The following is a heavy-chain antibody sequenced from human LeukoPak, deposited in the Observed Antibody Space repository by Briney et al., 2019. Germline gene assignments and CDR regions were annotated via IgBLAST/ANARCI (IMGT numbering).Heavy chain of an antibody. J-gene: IGHJ5*02. V-gene: IGHV4-34*01. CDR3: ARRGKVRGVDNWFDP. D-gene: IGHD3-10*01. CDR1: GGSFSGYY. CDR2: INHSGST. Sequence: SETLSLTCAVYGGSFSGYYWSWIRQPPGKGLEWIGEINHSGSTNYDPSLKSRATISVDTSKNQYSLELSSVTDADTAVYYCARRGKVRGVDNWFDPWGQGTLVTVSS.